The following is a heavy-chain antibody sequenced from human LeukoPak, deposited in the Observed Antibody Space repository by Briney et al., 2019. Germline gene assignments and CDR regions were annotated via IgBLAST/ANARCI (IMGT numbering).Heavy chain of an antibody. Sequence: SETLSLTCAVSGYSLSSGYYWGWIRQPPGKGLEWIGSIYHSGSTYYNPSLKSRVTISVDTSKNQFSLKLSSVTAADTAVYYCARGSTMVRGILDYWGQGTLVTVSS. V-gene: IGHV4-38-2*01. CDR3: ARGSTMVRGILDY. J-gene: IGHJ4*02. CDR1: GYSLSSGYY. D-gene: IGHD3-10*01. CDR2: IYHSGST.